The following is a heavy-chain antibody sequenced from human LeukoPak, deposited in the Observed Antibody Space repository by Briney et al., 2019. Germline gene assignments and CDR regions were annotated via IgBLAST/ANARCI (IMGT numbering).Heavy chain of an antibody. J-gene: IGHJ6*02. V-gene: IGHV3-23*01. CDR3: ARGVDYGGNSYYYYYYGMDV. CDR2: ISGSGGST. D-gene: IGHD4-23*01. CDR1: GFTFSSYA. Sequence: PGGSLRLSCAASGFTFSSYAMSWVRQAPGKGLEWVSAISGSGGSTYYADSVKGRFTISRDNSKNTLYLQMNSLRAEDTAVYYCARGVDYGGNSYYYYYYGMDVWGQGTTVTVSS.